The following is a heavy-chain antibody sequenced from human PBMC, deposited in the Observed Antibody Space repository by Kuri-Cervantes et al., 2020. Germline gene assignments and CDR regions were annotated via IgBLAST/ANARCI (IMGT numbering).Heavy chain of an antibody. V-gene: IGHV4-39*07. J-gene: IGHJ4*02. CDR3: ARRSMVRGVDY. CDR2: IYYSGST. D-gene: IGHD3-10*01. Sequence: ESLKISCAASGFTVSSNYMSWVRQAPGKGLEWIGSIYYSGSTYYNPSLKSRVTISVDTSKNQFSLKLSSVAAADTAVYHCARRSMVRGVDYWGQGTLVTVSS. CDR1: GFTVSSNY.